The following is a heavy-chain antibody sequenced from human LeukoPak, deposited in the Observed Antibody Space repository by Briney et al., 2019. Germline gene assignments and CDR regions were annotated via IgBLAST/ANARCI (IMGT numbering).Heavy chain of an antibody. CDR3: AKDLCSYYYDSSGYCVNAFDI. D-gene: IGHD3-22*01. CDR1: GYTFTTFW. V-gene: IGHV3-23*01. J-gene: IGHJ3*02. Sequence: GDSLKISCKASGYTFTTFWIGWVRQAPGKGLEWVSGISGSGGSTYYADSVKGRFTISRDNSKNTLYLQMNSLRAEDTAVYYCAKDLCSYYYDSSGYCVNAFDIWGQGTMVTVSS. CDR2: ISGSGGST.